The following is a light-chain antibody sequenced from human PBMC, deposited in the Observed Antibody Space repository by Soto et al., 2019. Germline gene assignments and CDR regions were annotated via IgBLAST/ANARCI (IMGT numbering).Light chain of an antibody. Sequence: QSVLTQPPSVSAAPGEKVTISCSGRTSNIGNNFVSWYQQLPGTAPQLLIHDNNKRPSGIPDRFSGSKSDSSATLGITGLQTGDEAHYYCGTWDYSLTAFVFGGGTQLTVL. CDR2: DNN. CDR1: TSNIGNNF. J-gene: IGLJ2*01. CDR3: GTWDYSLTAFV. V-gene: IGLV1-51*01.